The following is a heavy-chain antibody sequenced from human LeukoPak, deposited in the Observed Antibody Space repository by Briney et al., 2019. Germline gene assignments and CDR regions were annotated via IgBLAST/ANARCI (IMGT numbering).Heavy chain of an antibody. CDR3: TTGIRGD. V-gene: IGHV3-15*07. CDR2: IASKTDGGAT. Sequence: GGSLRLSCSASGLTVTNAWMNWVRQAPGEGLDWVGRIASKTDGGATDYAAPVKGRFTISRGDSKNTLNLQMNSLKTEDTAVYYCTTGIRGDWGQGTLVTVSS. J-gene: IGHJ4*02. CDR1: GLTVTNAW. D-gene: IGHD3-10*01.